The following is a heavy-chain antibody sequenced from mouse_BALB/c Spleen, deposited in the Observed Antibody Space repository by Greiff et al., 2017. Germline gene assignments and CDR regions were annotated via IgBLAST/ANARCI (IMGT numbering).Heavy chain of an antibody. D-gene: IGHD1-1*01. Sequence: EVKLVESGPSLVKPSQTLSLTCSVTGDSITSGYWNWIRKFPGNKLEYMGYISYSGSTYYNPSLKSRISITRDTSKNQFFLQLNSVTTEDTATYYCARYYYGRGGYFDVWGAGTTVTVSS. V-gene: IGHV3-8*02. J-gene: IGHJ1*01. CDR3: ARYYYGRGGYFDV. CDR2: ISYSGST. CDR1: GDSITSGY.